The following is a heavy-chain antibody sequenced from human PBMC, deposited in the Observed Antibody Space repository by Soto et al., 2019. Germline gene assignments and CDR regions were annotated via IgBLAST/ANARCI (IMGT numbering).Heavy chain of an antibody. Sequence: TLSLTCSVSGGSISSGGYYWSWIRQHPGKGLEWIGYIYYSGSTYYNPSLKSRVTISVDTSKNQFSLKLSSVTAADTAVYYCARDYYDSSGYYAPYYYYGMDVWGQGTTVTVS. CDR3: ARDYYDSSGYYAPYYYYGMDV. J-gene: IGHJ6*02. D-gene: IGHD3-22*01. V-gene: IGHV4-31*03. CDR2: IYYSGST. CDR1: GGSISSGGYY.